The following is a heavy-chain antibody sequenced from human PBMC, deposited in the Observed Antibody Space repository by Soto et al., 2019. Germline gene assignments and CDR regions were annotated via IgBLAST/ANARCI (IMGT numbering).Heavy chain of an antibody. CDR2: IYYSGST. Sequence: QVQLQESGPGLVKPSETLSLTCTVSGGSISSYYWSWIRQPPGKGLEWIGYIYYSGSTNYNPSLKSRVTISVDTSQNQFSLKLSSVTAADTAVYYCARVPLLWFGELDYWGHRTLVTVSS. CDR1: GGSISSYY. V-gene: IGHV4-59*01. CDR3: ARVPLLWFGELDY. J-gene: IGHJ4*01. D-gene: IGHD3-10*01.